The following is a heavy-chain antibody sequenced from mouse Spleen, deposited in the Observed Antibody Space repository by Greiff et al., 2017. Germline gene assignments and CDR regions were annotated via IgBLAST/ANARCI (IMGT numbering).Heavy chain of an antibody. J-gene: IGHJ3*01. CDR1: GYTFTDYN. CDR2: INPNNGGT. CDR3: ARRGGSWFAY. V-gene: IGHV1-18*01. Sequence: VQLQQSGPELVKPGASVKIPCKASGYTFTDYNMDWVKQSHGKSLEWIGDINPNNGGTIYNQKFKGKATLTVDKSFSTAYMELRSLTSEDTAVYYCARRGGSWFAYWGQGTLVTVSA.